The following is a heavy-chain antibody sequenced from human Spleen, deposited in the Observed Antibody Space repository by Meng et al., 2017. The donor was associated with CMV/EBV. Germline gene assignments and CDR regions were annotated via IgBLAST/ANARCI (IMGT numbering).Heavy chain of an antibody. CDR2: ISSSSSYI. D-gene: IGHD3-10*01. Sequence: SCAASGFTFSSYSMNWVRQAPGKGLEWVSSISSSSSYIYYADSVKGRFTISRDNAKNSLYLQMNSLRAEDTAVYYCARDGGLYYVDYWGQGTLVTVSS. V-gene: IGHV3-21*01. CDR3: ARDGGLYYVDY. CDR1: GFTFSSYS. J-gene: IGHJ4*02.